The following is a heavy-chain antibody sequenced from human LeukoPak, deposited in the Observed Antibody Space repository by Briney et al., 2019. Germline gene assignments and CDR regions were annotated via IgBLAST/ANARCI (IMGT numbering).Heavy chain of an antibody. Sequence: KAGGSPRLSCAASGSTFSSFSMNWVRQAPGRGLEWVSSISTGSSYINYADSVKGRFAISRDNAQNSLYLQMTSLRAEDTAVYYCARSEGYCSSASCDAYYYYMDVWGKGTTVTVSS. D-gene: IGHD2-2*01. CDR1: GSTFSSFS. V-gene: IGHV3-21*01. CDR2: ISTGSSYI. J-gene: IGHJ6*03. CDR3: ARSEGYCSSASCDAYYYYMDV.